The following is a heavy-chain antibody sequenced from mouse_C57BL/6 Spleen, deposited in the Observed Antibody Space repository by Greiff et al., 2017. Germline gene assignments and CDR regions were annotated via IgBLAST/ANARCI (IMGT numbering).Heavy chain of an antibody. CDR3: ARPYYGGAMDY. V-gene: IGHV5-17*01. J-gene: IGHJ4*01. CDR1: GFTFSDYG. D-gene: IGHD1-2*01. Sequence: EVQLQESGGGLVKPGGSLKLSCAASGFTFSDYGMHWVRQAPEKGLEWVAYISSGSSTIYYADTVKGRFTISRDNAKNTLFLQMTSLRSEDTAMYYCARPYYGGAMDYWGQGTSVTVSS. CDR2: ISSGSSTI.